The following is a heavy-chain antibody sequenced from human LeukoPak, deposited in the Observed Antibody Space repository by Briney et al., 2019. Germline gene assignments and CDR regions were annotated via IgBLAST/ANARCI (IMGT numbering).Heavy chain of an antibody. CDR1: GFTFSDYS. V-gene: IGHV3-30*02. CDR2: IRYDGNNK. CDR3: ARARRDGYTHWFDP. J-gene: IGHJ5*02. Sequence: GGSLRLSCAASGFTFSDYSMHWVRQAPGKGLNWVAFIRYDGNNKYYADSVKGRFTISRDNSKNTLYLQMNSLRAEDTAVYYCARARRDGYTHWFDPWGQGTLVTVSS. D-gene: IGHD5-24*01.